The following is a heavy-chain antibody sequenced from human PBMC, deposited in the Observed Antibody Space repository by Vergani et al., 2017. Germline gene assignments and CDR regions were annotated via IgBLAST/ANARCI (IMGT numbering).Heavy chain of an antibody. CDR3: ARVGDSSGYSPLDYYYGMDV. J-gene: IGHJ6*02. Sequence: EVQLLESGGGLVKPGGSLRLSCAASGFTFSSYSMNWVRQAPGKGLEWVSSISSSSSYIYYADSVKGRFTISRDNAKNSLYLQMNSLRAEDTAVYYCARVGDSSGYSPLDYYYGMDVWGQGTTVTVSS. D-gene: IGHD3-22*01. CDR1: GFTFSSYS. V-gene: IGHV3-21*01. CDR2: ISSSSSYI.